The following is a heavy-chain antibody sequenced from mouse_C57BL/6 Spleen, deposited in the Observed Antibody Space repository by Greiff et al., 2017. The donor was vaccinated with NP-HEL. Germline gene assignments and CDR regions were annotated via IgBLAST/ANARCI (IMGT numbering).Heavy chain of an antibody. D-gene: IGHD1-1*01. Sequence: VQLKESGAELVRPGASVKLSCTASGFNIKDDYMHWVKQRPEQGLEWIGWIDPENGDTEYASKFQGKATITADTSSNTAYLQLSSLTSEDTAVYYCTTDYYYGSGAYWGQGTLVTVSA. V-gene: IGHV14-4*01. CDR1: GFNIKDDY. CDR3: TTDYYYGSGAY. CDR2: IDPENGDT. J-gene: IGHJ3*01.